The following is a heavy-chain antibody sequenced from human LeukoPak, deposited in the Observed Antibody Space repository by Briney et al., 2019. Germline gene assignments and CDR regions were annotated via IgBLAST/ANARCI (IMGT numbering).Heavy chain of an antibody. Sequence: GGSLRLSCAASGFTFDDYGMRWVRQAPGKRLEWVSGRNGDSTEVADSVKGRFAISRDNAKNSLYLQMHNLRAEDTAFYYCARDKYTSFVWGGHRYFDFWGQGIQVIVSS. V-gene: IGHV3-20*04. CDR3: ARDKYTSFVWGGHRYFDF. J-gene: IGHJ5*01. CDR2: RNGDST. D-gene: IGHD3-16*02. CDR1: GFTFDDYG.